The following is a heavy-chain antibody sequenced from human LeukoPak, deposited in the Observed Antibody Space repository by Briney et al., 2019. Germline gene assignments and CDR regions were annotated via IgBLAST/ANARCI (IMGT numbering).Heavy chain of an antibody. V-gene: IGHV4-39*01. Sequence: SETLSLTCTVSNGSISIYYWGWIRQPPGKGLEWIGSIYYSGSTYYNPSLKSRVTISVDTSKNQFSLKLSSVTAADTAVYYCARRTREKRGYSYGYGAFDIWGQGTMVTVSS. CDR2: IYYSGST. D-gene: IGHD5-18*01. CDR1: NGSISIYY. J-gene: IGHJ3*02. CDR3: ARRTREKRGYSYGYGAFDI.